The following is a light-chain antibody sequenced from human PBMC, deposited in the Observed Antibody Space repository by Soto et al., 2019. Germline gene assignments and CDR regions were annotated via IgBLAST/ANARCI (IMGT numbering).Light chain of an antibody. CDR2: SNN. J-gene: IGLJ1*01. CDR3: AAWDDTLNGLYV. Sequence: QSFLNQPPSASGTPGQRFTISCSGSSSNIVSNTVSWYQHLPGTAPKLLIYSNNQRPSGVPDRFSGSKSGTSASLAISGLQSEDEADYYCAAWDDTLNGLYVFGTGTKVTVL. CDR1: SSNIVSNT. V-gene: IGLV1-44*01.